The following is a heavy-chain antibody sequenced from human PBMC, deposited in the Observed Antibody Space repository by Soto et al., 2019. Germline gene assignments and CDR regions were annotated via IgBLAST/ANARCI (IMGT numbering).Heavy chain of an antibody. D-gene: IGHD5-12*01. CDR1: GGSISSYY. Sequence: ETLSLTCTVSGGSISSYYWSWIRQPPGKGLEWIGYIYYSGSTYYNPSLKSRVTISVDRSKNQFSLKLSSVTAADTAVYYCAAGGGLPRYYWGQGTLVTVS. J-gene: IGHJ4*02. V-gene: IGHV4-59*12. CDR2: IYYSGST. CDR3: AAGGGLPRYY.